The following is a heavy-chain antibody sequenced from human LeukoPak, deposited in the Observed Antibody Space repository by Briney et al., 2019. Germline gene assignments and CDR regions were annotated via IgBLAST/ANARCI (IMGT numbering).Heavy chain of an antibody. CDR1: GFTFSSYG. CDR3: ARGGPTVGTDY. D-gene: IGHD1-26*01. V-gene: IGHV3-7*01. CDR2: IKEDGSEK. J-gene: IGHJ4*02. Sequence: GGSLRLSCAASGFTFSSYGMHWVRQAPGKGLEWVANIKEDGSEKYYVDSVKGRFTVSRDNAKNSLYLQINSLRADDTAVYYCARGGPTVGTDYWGQGTLVTVSS.